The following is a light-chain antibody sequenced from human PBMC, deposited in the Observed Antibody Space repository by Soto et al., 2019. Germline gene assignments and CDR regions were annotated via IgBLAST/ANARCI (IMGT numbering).Light chain of an antibody. CDR1: QSVSSY. CDR2: YIS. Sequence: EIVLTQSPVTLSLSPGERATLSCRASQSVSSYLAWYQQQPGQAPSLLIYYISNRATGIPARFSGSGSGTDFTLTISSLEPDDFAVYYCQQRNDWQVTFGQGTRLEIK. J-gene: IGKJ5*01. V-gene: IGKV3-11*01. CDR3: QQRNDWQVT.